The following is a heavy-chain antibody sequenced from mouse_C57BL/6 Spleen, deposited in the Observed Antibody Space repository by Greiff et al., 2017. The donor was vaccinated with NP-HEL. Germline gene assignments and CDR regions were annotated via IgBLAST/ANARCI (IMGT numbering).Heavy chain of an antibody. CDR3: ARNDYDEAYFDY. V-gene: IGHV1-80*01. Sequence: VQLQQSGAELVKPGASVKISCKASGYAFSSYWMNWVKQRPGKGLEWIGQIYPGDGDTNYNGKFKGKATLTADKSSSTAYMQLSSLTSEDSAVYFCARNDYDEAYFDYWGQGTTLTVSS. J-gene: IGHJ2*01. CDR1: GYAFSSYW. D-gene: IGHD2-4*01. CDR2: IYPGDGDT.